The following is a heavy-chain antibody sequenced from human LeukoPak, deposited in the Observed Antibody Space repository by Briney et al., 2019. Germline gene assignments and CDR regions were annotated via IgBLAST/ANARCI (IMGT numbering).Heavy chain of an antibody. CDR1: GGSISSGGYS. J-gene: IGHJ4*02. Sequence: SQTLSLTCAVSGGSISSGGYSWSWIRRPPGKGLEWIGYIYHSGSTYYNPSLKSRVTISVDRSKNQFSLKLSSVTAADTAVYYCAREKGYSGYFDYWGQGTLVTVSS. V-gene: IGHV4-30-2*01. CDR2: IYHSGST. D-gene: IGHD5-12*01. CDR3: AREKGYSGYFDY.